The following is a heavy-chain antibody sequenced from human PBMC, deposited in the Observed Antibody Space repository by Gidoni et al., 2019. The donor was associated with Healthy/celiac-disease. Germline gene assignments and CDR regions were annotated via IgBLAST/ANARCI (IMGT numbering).Heavy chain of an antibody. J-gene: IGHJ4*02. CDR2: VYHSGST. V-gene: IGHV4-4*02. CDR3: ARAGSKGELIGGFAY. CDR1: GGSISSSNW. Sequence: QVQQQESGQGLVKPSRTLSLTCAVSGGSISSSNWWSWVRQRPGKGLEGIGEVYHSGSTNYTPSLKRRVTISVDKSKTQFSLKLSSVTAADTAVYYFARAGSKGELIGGFAYWGQGTLVTVSS. D-gene: IGHD1-26*01.